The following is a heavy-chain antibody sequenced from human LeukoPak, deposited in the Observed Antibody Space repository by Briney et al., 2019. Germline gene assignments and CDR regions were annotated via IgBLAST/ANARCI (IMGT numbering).Heavy chain of an antibody. D-gene: IGHD1-1*01. CDR1: GYTFTGYY. CDR3: ARGPRGQRFDY. V-gene: IGHV1-2*02. Sequence: ASVKVSCKASGYTFTGYYMHWVRQAPGQGLEWMGWINPNSGGTNYAQNLQGRVTMTRDTSTSTVYLELSNLRSEDTAVYYCARGPRGQRFDYWGQGTLVTVSS. J-gene: IGHJ4*02. CDR2: INPNSGGT.